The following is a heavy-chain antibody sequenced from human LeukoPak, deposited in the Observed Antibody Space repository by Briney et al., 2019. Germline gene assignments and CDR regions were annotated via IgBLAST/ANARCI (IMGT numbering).Heavy chain of an antibody. D-gene: IGHD6-13*01. J-gene: IGHJ4*02. CDR1: GFTFSSYG. Sequence: GGSLRLSCAASGFTFSSYGMHWVRQAPGKGLEWVAVISYDGSNKYYADSVKGRFTISRDNSKNTLYLQMNSLRAEDTAVYYCAKARIAAAERGYFDYWGQGTLVTVSS. CDR3: AKARIAAAERGYFDY. V-gene: IGHV3-30*18. CDR2: ISYDGSNK.